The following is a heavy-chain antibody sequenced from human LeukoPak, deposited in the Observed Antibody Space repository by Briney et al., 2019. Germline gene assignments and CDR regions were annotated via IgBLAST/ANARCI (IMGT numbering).Heavy chain of an antibody. CDR1: GLTFASSP. CDR2: IGTSGDT. D-gene: IGHD3-22*01. V-gene: IGHV3-23*01. Sequence: GGSLRLSCAAAGLTFASSPMNGVRQAPGKGLEWVSTIGTSGDTYYADSVQGRFTISRDFSKNTVYLQMTSLRAEDTAVYYCATKTPGNYPYQYWGQGTLVTVSP. CDR3: ATKTPGNYPYQY. J-gene: IGHJ4*02.